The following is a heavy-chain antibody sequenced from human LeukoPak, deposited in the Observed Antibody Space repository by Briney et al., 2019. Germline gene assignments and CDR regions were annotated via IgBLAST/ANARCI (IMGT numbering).Heavy chain of an antibody. CDR1: GFTISNYA. V-gene: IGHV3-23*01. CDR2: ISSSSSDT. Sequence: PGGSLRLSCAASGFTISNYAMNWVRQAPGKGLEWVSSISSSSSDTYYPDSVKGRFTISRDISKNTLYLQMNSLRAEDTAVYYCAVRGSVRGVFITAALDIWGQGTMVTVSS. D-gene: IGHD3-10*01. CDR3: AVRGSVRGVFITAALDI. J-gene: IGHJ3*02.